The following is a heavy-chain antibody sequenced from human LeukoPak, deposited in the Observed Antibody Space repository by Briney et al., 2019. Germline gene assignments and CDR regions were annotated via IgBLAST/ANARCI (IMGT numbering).Heavy chain of an antibody. CDR3: AKEYCSNSVCHSLDY. J-gene: IGHJ4*02. CDR1: GFNFSSYT. Sequence: GGSLRLSCVASGFNFSSYTMYWVRQGPGKGLEWVAVISYDGSNKYYADSVKGRFTFSRDNSKNTLYLQMNSLRAEDTAVYYCAKEYCSNSVCHSLDYWGQGTLVTVSS. CDR2: ISYDGSNK. D-gene: IGHD2-8*01. V-gene: IGHV3-30*04.